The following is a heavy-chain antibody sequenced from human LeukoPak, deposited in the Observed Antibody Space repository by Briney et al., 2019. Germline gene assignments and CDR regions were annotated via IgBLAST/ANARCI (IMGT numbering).Heavy chain of an antibody. CDR2: ISGSGGST. CDR1: GFTFSSYA. J-gene: IGHJ4*02. D-gene: IGHD5-12*01. CDR3: AKDTEQYSGYVQYFDY. V-gene: IGHV3-23*01. Sequence: GGSLRLSCAASGFTFSSYAMSWVRQAPGKGLEWVSAISGSGGSTYYADSVKGRFTITRDNSKNTLYLQMNSLRAEDTAVYYCAKDTEQYSGYVQYFDYWGQGTLVTVSS.